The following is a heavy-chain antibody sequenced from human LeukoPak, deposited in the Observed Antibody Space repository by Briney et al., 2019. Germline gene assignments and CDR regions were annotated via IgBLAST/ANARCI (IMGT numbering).Heavy chain of an antibody. V-gene: IGHV3-30-3*01. CDR2: IQHDGSRT. CDR3: ARVGYNSGWYEY. Sequence: GGSLRLSCAASGFSFSTYTMNWVRQAPGKGLERVAGIQHDGSRTFYADSVKGRFTISRDNSKNTLYLQMNRLRTEDTAIYYCARVGYNSGWYEYWGQGTLVTVAS. D-gene: IGHD6-19*01. J-gene: IGHJ4*02. CDR1: GFSFSTYT.